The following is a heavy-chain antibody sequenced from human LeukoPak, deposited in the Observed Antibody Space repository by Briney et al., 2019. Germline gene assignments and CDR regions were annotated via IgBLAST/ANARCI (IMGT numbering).Heavy chain of an antibody. D-gene: IGHD1-1*01. J-gene: IGHJ4*02. CDR3: AKALYPESTGVDY. V-gene: IGHV3-7*03. CDR2: IKTDGSEK. CDR1: GFTFSHYY. Sequence: GGSLRLSCAASGFTFSHYYMSWVRQAPGKGLEWVANIKTDGSEKYYLDSVKGRFTISRDNAKNSLFLQMNSLRAEDTAIYYCAKALYPESTGVDYWGQGTLVTVSS.